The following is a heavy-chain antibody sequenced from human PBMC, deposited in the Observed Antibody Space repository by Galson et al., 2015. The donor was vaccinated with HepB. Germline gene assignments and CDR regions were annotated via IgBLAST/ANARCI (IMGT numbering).Heavy chain of an antibody. V-gene: IGHV1-18*01. D-gene: IGHD2-15*01. Sequence: SLKVSCKASGYTFSSYSITWVRQAPGQGLEWVGWISPYNRDTNYARKLQGRVTMTTDTSTNTAYMELRSLRSDDTAVYYCARGALVVVVNATQNNWFDPWGQGTPVTVSS. J-gene: IGHJ5*02. CDR1: GYTFSSYS. CDR2: ISPYNRDT. CDR3: ARGALVVVVNATQNNWFDP.